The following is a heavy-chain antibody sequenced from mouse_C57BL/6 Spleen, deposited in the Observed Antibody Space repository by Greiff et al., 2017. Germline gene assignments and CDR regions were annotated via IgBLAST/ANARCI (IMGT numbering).Heavy chain of an antibody. J-gene: IGHJ1*03. Sequence: VKLMESGPGLVAPSPSLSITCTVSGFSLTSYGVHWVRQPPGKGLEWLVVIWSDGSTTYNSALNSRLSIGKDNSKSQVFLKMNSIQTDDTAMYYCARQGGDYNWYFDVWGTGTTVTVSS. D-gene: IGHD2-12*01. CDR3: ARQGGDYNWYFDV. V-gene: IGHV2-6-1*01. CDR2: IWSDGST. CDR1: GFSLTSYG.